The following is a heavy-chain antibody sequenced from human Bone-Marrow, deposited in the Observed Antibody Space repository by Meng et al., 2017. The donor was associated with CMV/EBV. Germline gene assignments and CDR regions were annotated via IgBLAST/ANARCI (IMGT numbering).Heavy chain of an antibody. Sequence: SETLSLTCTVSGDSIDNYYWNWIRRPPGKGLEWIGYVHYSGSTIYNPSLKSRVTISLHTSKSQFSLSLSSVTAADTAVYYCARWASGSRHFDYWGQGTLVTVPS. CDR3: ARWASGSRHFDY. CDR1: GDSIDNYY. J-gene: IGHJ4*02. D-gene: IGHD3-10*01. V-gene: IGHV4-59*01. CDR2: VHYSGST.